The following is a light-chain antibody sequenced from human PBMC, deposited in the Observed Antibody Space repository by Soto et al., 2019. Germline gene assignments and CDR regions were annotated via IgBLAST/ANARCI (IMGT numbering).Light chain of an antibody. CDR2: RNN. CDR1: SSNIGNNY. CDR3: AAWDDSLRVL. J-gene: IGLJ1*01. Sequence: QSVLTQPPSASGTPGQRVTISCSGSSSNIGNNYVYWYQQFPGTAPKLLIYRNNLRPSGVPDRFSGSKSGTSASLAISVLRSEDEADYYCAAWDDSLRVLFGTGTKLIVL. V-gene: IGLV1-47*01.